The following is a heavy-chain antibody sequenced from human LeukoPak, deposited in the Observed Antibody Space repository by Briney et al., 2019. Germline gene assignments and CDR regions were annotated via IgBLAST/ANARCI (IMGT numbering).Heavy chain of an antibody. Sequence: GGSLRLSCAASGFTFSRFAMSWVRQAPGKGLEWVAAISGRGGSTYYADSVKGRFTISRDNSKNTLYLQMNSLRAEDTAVYYCATRGIAVAGYFDYWGQGTLVTVSS. J-gene: IGHJ4*02. CDR1: GFTFSRFA. V-gene: IGHV3-23*01. CDR2: ISGRGGST. D-gene: IGHD6-19*01. CDR3: ATRGIAVAGYFDY.